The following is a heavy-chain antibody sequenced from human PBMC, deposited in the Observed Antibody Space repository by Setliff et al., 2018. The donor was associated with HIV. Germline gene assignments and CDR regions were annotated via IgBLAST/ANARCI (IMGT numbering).Heavy chain of an antibody. J-gene: IGHJ4*02. CDR1: GFTFSSYG. CDR2: MNQDGSEK. D-gene: IGHD3-10*01. V-gene: IGHV3-7*01. Sequence: PGGSLRLSCAASGFTFSSYGMHWVRQAPGKGLEWVAKMNQDGSEKYYVDSVRGRFTISRDNAKNSLYLQMNSLRVEDTALYYCARSDWYHGSGSHDYWGQGTLVTVS. CDR3: ARSDWYHGSGSHDY.